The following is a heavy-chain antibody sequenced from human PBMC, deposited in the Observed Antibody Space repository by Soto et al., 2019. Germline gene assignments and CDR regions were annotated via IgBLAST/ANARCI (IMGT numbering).Heavy chain of an antibody. Sequence: PGGSLRLSCAASGFTFSSYAMSWVRQAPGKGLEWVSAISGSGGSTYYADSVKGRFTISRDNSKNTLYLQMNSLRAEDTTVYYCAKDSYDSSGYYYYFDYWGQGTLVTVSS. J-gene: IGHJ4*02. CDR3: AKDSYDSSGYYYYFDY. CDR1: GFTFSSYA. D-gene: IGHD3-22*01. V-gene: IGHV3-23*01. CDR2: ISGSGGST.